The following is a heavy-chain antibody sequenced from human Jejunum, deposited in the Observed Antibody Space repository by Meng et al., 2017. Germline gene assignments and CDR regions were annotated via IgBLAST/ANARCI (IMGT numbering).Heavy chain of an antibody. Sequence: GSLRLSCTLSGGSISSSDYYWGWIRQPPGKGLEWVGSVYYRGNTYYNPSLKSRVTISVDTSKNQFSLKLSSVTAADTALYYCARESGVTAAGTDYNWFDPWGQGTLVTVSS. CDR3: ARESGVTAAGTDYNWFDP. CDR1: GGSISSSDYY. J-gene: IGHJ5*02. D-gene: IGHD6-13*01. V-gene: IGHV4-39*07. CDR2: VYYRGNT.